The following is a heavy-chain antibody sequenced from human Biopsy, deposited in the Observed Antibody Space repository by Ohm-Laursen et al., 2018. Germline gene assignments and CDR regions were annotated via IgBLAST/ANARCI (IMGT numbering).Heavy chain of an antibody. V-gene: IGHV4-59*01. CDR1: GGSISSDY. CDR3: ARATNSTGWPYYYFYGMDV. J-gene: IGHJ6*02. D-gene: IGHD2/OR15-2a*01. CDR2: IYYSGST. Sequence: TLSLTCSVSGGSISSDYWSWVRQTPGKGLEWIGYIYYSGSTNYNPSLKSRVTISVDTSKNQFSLRLNSVTAADTAVYYCARATNSTGWPYYYFYGMDVWGQGTTVTVSS.